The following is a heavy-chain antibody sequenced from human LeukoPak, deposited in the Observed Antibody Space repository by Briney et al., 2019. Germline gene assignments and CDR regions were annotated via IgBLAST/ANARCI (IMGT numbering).Heavy chain of an antibody. CDR2: ISSSISYI. V-gene: IGHV3-21*01. Sequence: GGSLRVSCAASGFTFNSYSMNWVRQDPGKGLEWVSSISSSISYIYYADSVKGRFTISRDNAKNPLYLQMNSLKAEDTAVYYCARGGIVVPAAPRSGMDVWGQGTTVTVSS. CDR1: GFTFNSYS. D-gene: IGHD2-2*01. CDR3: ARGGIVVPAAPRSGMDV. J-gene: IGHJ6*02.